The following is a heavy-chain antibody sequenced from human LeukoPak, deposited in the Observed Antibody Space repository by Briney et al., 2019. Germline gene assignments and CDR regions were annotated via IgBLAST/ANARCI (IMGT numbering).Heavy chain of an antibody. CDR2: IYYSGST. V-gene: IGHV4-59*01. Sequence: PSETLSLTCTVSGGSISSYYWSWIRQPPGKGLEWIGYIYYSGSTNYNPPLKSRVTISVDTSKNQFSLKLSSVTAADTAVYYCARANGREYYFDYWGQGTLVTVSS. CDR3: ARANGREYYFDY. D-gene: IGHD1-1*01. CDR1: GGSISSYY. J-gene: IGHJ4*02.